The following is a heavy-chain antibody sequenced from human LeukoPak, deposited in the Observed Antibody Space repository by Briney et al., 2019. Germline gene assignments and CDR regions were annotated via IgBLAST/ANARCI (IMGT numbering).Heavy chain of an antibody. CDR1: GYTLTGYY. Sequence: ASVKVSCEASGYTLTGYYMHWVRQAPGQGLEWMGWINPNSGGTNYAQKFQGWVTMTRDTSISTAYMELSRLRSDDTAVYYCASPTGSGHAFDIWGQGTMVTVSS. V-gene: IGHV1-2*04. J-gene: IGHJ3*02. CDR2: INPNSGGT. CDR3: ASPTGSGHAFDI.